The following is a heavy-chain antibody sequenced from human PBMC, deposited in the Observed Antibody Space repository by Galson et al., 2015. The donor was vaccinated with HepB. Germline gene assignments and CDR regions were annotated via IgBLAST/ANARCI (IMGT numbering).Heavy chain of an antibody. V-gene: IGHV1-46*01. D-gene: IGHD2-2*02. CDR2: INPSGGST. Sequence: SVKVSCKASGYTFTSYYMHWVRQAPGQGLEWMGIINPSGGSTSYAQKFQGRVTMTRDTSTSTVYMELSSLRSEDTAVYYCARDSRYCSSTSCYMGGHYYGMDVWGQGTTVTVSS. CDR3: ARDSRYCSSTSCYMGGHYYGMDV. J-gene: IGHJ6*02. CDR1: GYTFTSYY.